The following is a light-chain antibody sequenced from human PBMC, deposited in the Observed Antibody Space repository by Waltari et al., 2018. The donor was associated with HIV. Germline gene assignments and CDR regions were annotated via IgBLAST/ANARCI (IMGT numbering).Light chain of an antibody. J-gene: IGKJ4*01. CDR1: RTILYTSNNQNY. CDR2: WAS. V-gene: IGKV4-1*01. Sequence: DIVMTQSPDSLAVSLGERATIKCKSSRTILYTSNNQNYLAWYQQKPGQPPKLLIYWASTRQPGVPDRFSGSGSGTYFTLTISSLQAEDVAVYSCQQYFATPPTFGGGTKVEIK. CDR3: QQYFATPPT.